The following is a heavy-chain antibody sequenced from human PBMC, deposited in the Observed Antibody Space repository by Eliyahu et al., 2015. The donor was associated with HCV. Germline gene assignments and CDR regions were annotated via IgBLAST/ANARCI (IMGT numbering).Heavy chain of an antibody. CDR2: IYTSGST. J-gene: IGHJ5*02. CDR3: ARGLWFGEIRFDP. Sequence: QVQLQESGPGLVKPSQTLSLTCTVXGGSIRSGSYYWSWXRQPAGKGLEWIGRIYTSGSTNYNPSLKSRVTISVDTSKNQFSLKLSSVTAADTAVYYCARGLWFGEIRFDPWGQGTLVTVSS. V-gene: IGHV4-61*02. D-gene: IGHD3-10*01. CDR1: GGSIRSGSYY.